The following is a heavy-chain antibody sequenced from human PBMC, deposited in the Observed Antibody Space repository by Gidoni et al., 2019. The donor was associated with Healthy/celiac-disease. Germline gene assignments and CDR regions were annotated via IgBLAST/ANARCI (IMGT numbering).Heavy chain of an antibody. CDR3: ARISPGGSGSYYNRSNY. J-gene: IGHJ4*02. CDR1: GSTYSSDR. D-gene: IGHD3-10*01. V-gene: IGHV3-21*01. Sequence: VQRVESGGGLVKPGGSRRLSCAASGSTYSSDRMNWVRQAPRKGLEWVPSISSSSSYIYYADSVKGRFTISRDNAKNSLYLQMNSLRAEDTAVYYCARISPGGSGSYYNRSNYWGQGTLVTVSS. CDR2: ISSSSSYI.